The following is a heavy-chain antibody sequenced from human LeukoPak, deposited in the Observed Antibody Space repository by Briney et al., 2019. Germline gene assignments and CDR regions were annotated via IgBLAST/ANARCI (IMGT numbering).Heavy chain of an antibody. CDR2: IYYSGST. Sequence: KPSETLSLTCTVSGGSFSSYYWSWIRQTPGKGLKWIGYIYYSGSTNYNPSLKSRVTISVDTSKNQFSLKLSSVTAADTAVYYCARYDIVAGTFDYWGQGTLVTVSS. CDR3: ARYDIVAGTFDY. CDR1: GGSFSSYY. V-gene: IGHV4-59*01. J-gene: IGHJ4*02. D-gene: IGHD5-12*01.